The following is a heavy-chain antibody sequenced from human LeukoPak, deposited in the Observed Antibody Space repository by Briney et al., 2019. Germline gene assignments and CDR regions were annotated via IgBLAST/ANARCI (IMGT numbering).Heavy chain of an antibody. J-gene: IGHJ3*02. CDR3: ATGGMEGAWLTFDI. Sequence: GASVTVSCKVSGYTLTELSMHWVRQAPGKGLEWMGGFDPEDGETIYAQKFQGRVTMTEDTSTDTAYMELSSLRSEDTAVYYCATGGMEGAWLTFDIWGQGTMVTVSS. CDR1: GYTLTELS. D-gene: IGHD6-19*01. V-gene: IGHV1-24*01. CDR2: FDPEDGET.